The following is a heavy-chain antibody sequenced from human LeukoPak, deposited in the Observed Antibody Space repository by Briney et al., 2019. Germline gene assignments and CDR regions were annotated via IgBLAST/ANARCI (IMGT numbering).Heavy chain of an antibody. CDR2: ISSSSSTI. V-gene: IGHV3-48*04. J-gene: IGHJ4*02. Sequence: GGSXILSCAAAGFTFSSYGMHWGRQAPGKGLEGVSYISSSSSTIYYADSVKGRFTISRDNAKNSLYLQMNSLRAEDTAVYYCARDRWLVLGNPDYWGQGTLVTVSS. CDR1: GFTFSSYG. D-gene: IGHD6-19*01. CDR3: ARDRWLVLGNPDY.